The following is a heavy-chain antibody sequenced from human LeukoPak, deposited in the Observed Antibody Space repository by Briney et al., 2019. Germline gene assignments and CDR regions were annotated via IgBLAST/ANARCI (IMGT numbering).Heavy chain of an antibody. J-gene: IGHJ4*02. CDR1: GGTFSSYT. D-gene: IGHD6-13*01. Sequence: SVKVSCKASGGTFSSYTISWVRQAPGQGLEWMGRIIPILGIANYAQKFQGRVTITADKSTSTAYMELSSLRSEDTAVYYCARGIDLYSSSPELGYWGQGTLVTVSS. V-gene: IGHV1-69*02. CDR3: ARGIDLYSSSPELGY. CDR2: IIPILGIA.